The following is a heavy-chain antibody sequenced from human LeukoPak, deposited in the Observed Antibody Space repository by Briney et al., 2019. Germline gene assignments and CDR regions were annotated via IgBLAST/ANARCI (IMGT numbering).Heavy chain of an antibody. CDR3: AREIGYSSGWYVGRVPDI. Sequence: PSETLSLTCTVSGGSISSSSYYWGWIRQPPGKGLEWIGSIYYSGSTYYNPSLKSRVTISVDTSKNQFSLKLSSVTAADTAVYYCAREIGYSSGWYVGRVPDIWGQGTMVTVSS. V-gene: IGHV4-39*07. CDR1: GGSISSSSYY. D-gene: IGHD6-19*01. CDR2: IYYSGST. J-gene: IGHJ3*02.